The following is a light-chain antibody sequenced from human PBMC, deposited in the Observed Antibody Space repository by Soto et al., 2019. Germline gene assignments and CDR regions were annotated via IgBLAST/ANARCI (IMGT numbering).Light chain of an antibody. Sequence: DIHMTQSPSSLSASVGDRVTITCRASQSISSFLNWYQQRPGKAPNLLIYAASTLRYGVPSRFRGSESGTEFTLTISSLQPEEFATYVCQQSYTTPWTFGQGTKVEIK. CDR1: QSISSF. CDR2: AAS. CDR3: QQSYTTPWT. J-gene: IGKJ1*01. V-gene: IGKV1-39*01.